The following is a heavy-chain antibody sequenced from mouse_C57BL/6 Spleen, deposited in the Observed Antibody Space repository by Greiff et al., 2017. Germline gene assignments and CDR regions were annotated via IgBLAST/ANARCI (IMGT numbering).Heavy chain of an antibody. CDR2: ISDGGSYT. Sequence: EVKLMESGGGLVKPGGSLKLSCAASGFTFSSYAMSWVRQTPEKRLEWVATISDGGSYTYYPDNVKGRFTISRDNAKNNLYLQMSHLKSEDTAMYYCARSDGYYDAMDYWGQGTSVTVSS. D-gene: IGHD2-3*01. J-gene: IGHJ4*01. CDR1: GFTFSSYA. V-gene: IGHV5-4*03. CDR3: ARSDGYYDAMDY.